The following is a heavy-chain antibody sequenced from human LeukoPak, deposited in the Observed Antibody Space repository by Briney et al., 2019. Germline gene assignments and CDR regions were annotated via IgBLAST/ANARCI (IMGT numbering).Heavy chain of an antibody. J-gene: IGHJ4*02. CDR3: ARTYYGSGSWL. CDR1: GGSISSSSYY. CDR2: IYYSGST. Sequence: SETLSLTCTVSGGSISSSSYYWGWIRQPPGKGLERIGSIYYSGSTYYNPSLKSRVTISVDTSKNQFSLKLSSVTAADTAVYYCARTYYGSGSWLWGQGTLVTVSS. D-gene: IGHD3-10*01. V-gene: IGHV4-39*01.